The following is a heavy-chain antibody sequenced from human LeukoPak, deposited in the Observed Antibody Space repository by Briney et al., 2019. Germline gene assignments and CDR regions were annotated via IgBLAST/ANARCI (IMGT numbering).Heavy chain of an antibody. CDR3: ARDWYYDFWSGYFRPENWFDP. Sequence: ASVTVSCKASGYTFTGYYMHWVRQAPGQGLEWMGWINPNSGGTNYAQKFQGRVTMTRDTSISTAYMELSRLRSDDTAVYYCARDWYYDFWSGYFRPENWFDPWGQGTLVTVSS. CDR1: GYTFTGYY. D-gene: IGHD3-3*01. CDR2: INPNSGGT. V-gene: IGHV1-2*02. J-gene: IGHJ5*02.